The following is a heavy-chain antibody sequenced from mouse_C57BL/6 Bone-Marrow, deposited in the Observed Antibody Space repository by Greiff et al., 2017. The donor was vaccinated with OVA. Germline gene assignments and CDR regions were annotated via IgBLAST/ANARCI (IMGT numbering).Heavy chain of an antibody. CDR1: GYTFTDYY. J-gene: IGHJ2*01. CDR2: IYPGSGNT. V-gene: IGHV1-76*01. D-gene: IGHD4-1*01. Sequence: VQLQQSGAELVRPGASVKLSCKASGYTFTDYYINWVKQRPGQGLEWIARIYPGSGNTYYNEKFKGKATLTAEKSSSTAYMQLSSLTSEDSAVYFCARRTGTKGYFDYWGQGTTLTVSS. CDR3: ARRTGTKGYFDY.